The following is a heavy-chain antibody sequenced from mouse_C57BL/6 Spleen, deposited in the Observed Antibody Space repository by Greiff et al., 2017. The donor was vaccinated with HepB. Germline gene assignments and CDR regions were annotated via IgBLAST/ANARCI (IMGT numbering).Heavy chain of an antibody. CDR2: IDPEDGET. CDR1: GFNIKDYY. V-gene: IGHV14-2*01. Sequence: VQLQQSGAELVKPGASLKLSCTASGFNIKDYYMHWVMQRTEQGLEWIGRIDPEDGETKYAPKFQGQATITADTSSNTAYLQLSSLTSEDTAVYYCARRTGYWYFDVWGTGTPVTVSS. J-gene: IGHJ1*03. D-gene: IGHD4-1*01. CDR3: ARRTGYWYFDV.